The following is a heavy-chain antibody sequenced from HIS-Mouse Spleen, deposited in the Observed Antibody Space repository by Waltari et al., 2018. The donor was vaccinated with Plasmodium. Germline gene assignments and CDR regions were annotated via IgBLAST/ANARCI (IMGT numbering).Heavy chain of an antibody. CDR3: ARDRITGTSYFDY. V-gene: IGHV4-39*07. J-gene: IGHJ4*02. CDR2: IYYSGTT. D-gene: IGHD1-7*01. Sequence: QLQLQESGPGLVTPSQTLSLTCTVSGGSISRSRYYWGLIRQPPGKGVEWIGSIYYSGTTYYNPALKSRVTISVDTSKNQFSLKLSSVTASDTAVYYCARDRITGTSYFDYWGQGTLVTVSS. CDR1: GGSISRSRYY.